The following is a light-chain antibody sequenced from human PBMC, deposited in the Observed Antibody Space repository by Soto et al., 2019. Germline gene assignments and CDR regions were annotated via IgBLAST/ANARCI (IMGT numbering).Light chain of an antibody. J-gene: IGKJ5*01. V-gene: IGKV3-11*01. CDR3: QRGDT. Sequence: EIVLTQSPATLSLSPGERATLSCRASQSVSSNLAWYQQKPGQAPRLLIYDASNRATGIPARFSGSGSGTDFTLTINSLEPEDFAVYYCQRGDTFGQGTRLEIK. CDR2: DAS. CDR1: QSVSSN.